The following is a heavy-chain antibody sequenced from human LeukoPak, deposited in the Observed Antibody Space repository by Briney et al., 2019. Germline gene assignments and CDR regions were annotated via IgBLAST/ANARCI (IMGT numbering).Heavy chain of an antibody. CDR2: ITGSGATT. CDR3: AKGDCGGTCLLIDN. J-gene: IGHJ4*02. CDR1: GFTFSSYS. D-gene: IGHD2-15*01. Sequence: PGGSLRLSCAASGFTFSSYSMNWVRQAPGKGLEWVSLITGSGATTYYADSVRGRFTVSRDNSKNTLYLQMNSLRAEDTAVYFCAKGDCGGTCLLIDNWGQGTLVTVSS. V-gene: IGHV3-23*01.